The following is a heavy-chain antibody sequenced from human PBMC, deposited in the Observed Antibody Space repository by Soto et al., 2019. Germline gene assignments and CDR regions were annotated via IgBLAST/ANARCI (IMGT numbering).Heavy chain of an antibody. D-gene: IGHD2-2*01. CDR3: ARDPTYCSSTSCGMDV. V-gene: IGHV3-11*06. Sequence: GGSLRLSGAASGFTCSDCYMSWIRQAPGQGLEWVSYISSSSSYTNYADSVKGRFTISRDNAKNSLYLQMNSLRAEDTAVYYCARDPTYCSSTSCGMDVWGQGTTVTVSS. CDR2: ISSSSSYT. CDR1: GFTCSDCY. J-gene: IGHJ6*02.